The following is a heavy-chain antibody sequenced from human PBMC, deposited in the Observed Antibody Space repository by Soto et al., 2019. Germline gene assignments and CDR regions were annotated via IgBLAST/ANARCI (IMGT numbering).Heavy chain of an antibody. D-gene: IGHD2-15*01. Sequence: QVQLVESGGGVVQPGRSLRLSCAASGFTFTTYAIHWVRQAPCKGLEGVAVISNDGRGKYYADSVKGRFTISRDNSKNTLYLQMNSMRSDDTAVYYCARDQCFGGGRRCYYFDFWGQGTLVTVSS. V-gene: IGHV3-30*04. J-gene: IGHJ4*02. CDR3: ARDQCFGGGRRCYYFDF. CDR2: ISNDGRGK. CDR1: GFTFTTYA.